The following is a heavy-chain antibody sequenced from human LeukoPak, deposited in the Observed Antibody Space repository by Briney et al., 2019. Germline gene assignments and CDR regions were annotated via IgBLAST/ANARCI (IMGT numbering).Heavy chain of an antibody. CDR3: ARDGATVTTGPVDV. D-gene: IGHD4-17*01. Sequence: ASVKVSCKASGYTFTGYYMHWVRQAPGQGLEWMGWVNPNSGGTNYAQKFQGRVTMTRDMSISTAYMELSRLRSDDTAVYYCARDGATVTTGPVDVWGKGTTVTISS. CDR1: GYTFTGYY. V-gene: IGHV1-2*02. CDR2: VNPNSGGT. J-gene: IGHJ6*04.